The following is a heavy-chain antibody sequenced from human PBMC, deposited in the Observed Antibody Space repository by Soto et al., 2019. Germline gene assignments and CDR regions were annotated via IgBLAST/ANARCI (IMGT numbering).Heavy chain of an antibody. Sequence: SGPTLVNPTQTLTLTCTFSGFSLSTSGVGVGWIRQPPGKALEWLALIYWDDDKRYSPSLKSRLTITKDTSKNQVVLTMTNMDPVDTATYYCARSSGINYYYYYGMDVWGQGTTVTVSS. V-gene: IGHV2-5*02. CDR1: GFSLSTSGVG. CDR2: IYWDDDK. J-gene: IGHJ6*02. D-gene: IGHD3-22*01. CDR3: ARSSGINYYYYYGMDV.